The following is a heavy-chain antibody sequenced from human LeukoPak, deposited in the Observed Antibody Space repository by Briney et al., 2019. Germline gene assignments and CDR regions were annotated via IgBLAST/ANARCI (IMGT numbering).Heavy chain of an antibody. D-gene: IGHD3-22*01. J-gene: IGHJ3*02. V-gene: IGHV4-59*08. CDR1: GGSISSYY. CDR2: IYYSGST. CDR3: AGPSSGYRDAFDI. Sequence: PSETLSLTCTVSGGSISSYYWSWIRQPPGKGLEWIGYIYYSGSTNYNPSLKSRVTISVDTSKNQFSLKLSSVTAADTAVYYCAGPSSGYRDAFDIWGQGTMVTVSS.